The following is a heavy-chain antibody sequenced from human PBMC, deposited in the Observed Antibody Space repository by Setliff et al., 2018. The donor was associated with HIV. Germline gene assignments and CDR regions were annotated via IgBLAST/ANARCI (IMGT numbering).Heavy chain of an antibody. CDR3: ARGISGWYAPLGY. V-gene: IGHV3-33*01. D-gene: IGHD6-19*01. CDR1: GFTFSSFG. CDR2: IWYDGINK. Sequence: PGGSLRLSCAASGFTFSSFGMHWVRQAPGKGLEWVAVIWYDGINKNYGDSVKGRFTVSRDNSKNTVYLQMNSLRAEDSALYYCARGISGWYAPLGYWGQGTLVTVSS. J-gene: IGHJ4*02.